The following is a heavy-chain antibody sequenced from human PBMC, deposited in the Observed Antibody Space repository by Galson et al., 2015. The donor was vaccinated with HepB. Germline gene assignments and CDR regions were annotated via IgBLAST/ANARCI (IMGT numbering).Heavy chain of an antibody. V-gene: IGHV3-48*04. CDR1: GFTFSSYS. Sequence: SLRLSCAASGFTFSSYSMNWVRQAPGKGLEWVSYISSSSSTIYYADSVKGRFTISRDNAKNSLYLQMNSLRAEDTAVYYCARGLGPVYSYGQFDYWGQGTLVTVSS. J-gene: IGHJ4*02. CDR3: ARGLGPVYSYGQFDY. CDR2: ISSSSSTI. D-gene: IGHD5-18*01.